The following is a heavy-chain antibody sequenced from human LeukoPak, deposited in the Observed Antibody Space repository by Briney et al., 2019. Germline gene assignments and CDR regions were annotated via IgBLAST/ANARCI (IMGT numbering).Heavy chain of an antibody. CDR2: IYPGDSDT. CDR3: ARWDCSSTSCYMGVDY. Sequence: GESLQISCKGSGSRFTSYWIGWVRPLPGKGLEWMGIIYPGDSDTRYSPSFQGQVTISADKSISTASLQWSSLKASDTAMYYCARWDCSSTSCYMGVDYWGQGTLVTVSS. J-gene: IGHJ4*02. V-gene: IGHV5-51*01. CDR1: GSRFTSYW. D-gene: IGHD2-2*02.